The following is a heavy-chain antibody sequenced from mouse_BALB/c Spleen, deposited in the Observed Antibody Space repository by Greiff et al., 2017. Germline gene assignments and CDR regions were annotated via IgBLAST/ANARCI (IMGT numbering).Heavy chain of an antibody. V-gene: IGHV5-12-2*01. CDR3: ARHYYGNSCWYFDV. CDR2: ISNGGGST. D-gene: IGHD1-1*01. CDR1: GFTFTSYT. J-gene: IGHJ1*01. Sequence: EVQVVESGGGLVQPGGSLKLSCAASGFTFTSYTMHWVRQTPEKRLEWVAYISNGGGSTYYPDTVKGRFTISRDNAKNTLYLQISSLKSEDTAMYFCARHYYGNSCWYFDVWGAGTTVTVSS.